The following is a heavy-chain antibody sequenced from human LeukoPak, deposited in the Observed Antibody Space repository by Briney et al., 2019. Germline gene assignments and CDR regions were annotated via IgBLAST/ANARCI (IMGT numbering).Heavy chain of an antibody. D-gene: IGHD3-10*01. CDR2: ISGSGGGT. Sequence: GGTLRLSCAASGFTFSSYGMSWVRQAPGKGLEWVSAISGSGGGTYYADSVKGRFTISRDNSKNTLYLQMNSLRAEDTAVYYCAKDKFVMVRGVNAFDIWGQGTMVTVSS. V-gene: IGHV3-23*01. J-gene: IGHJ3*02. CDR1: GFTFSSYG. CDR3: AKDKFVMVRGVNAFDI.